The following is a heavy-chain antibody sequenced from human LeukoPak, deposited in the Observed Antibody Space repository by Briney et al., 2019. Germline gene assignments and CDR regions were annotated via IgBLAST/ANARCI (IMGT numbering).Heavy chain of an antibody. J-gene: IGHJ4*02. CDR1: GGTFSSYA. D-gene: IGHD3-22*01. CDR2: IIPIFGIA. V-gene: IGHV1-69*04. Sequence: SVKVSCKASGGTFSSYAISWVRQAPGQGLEWMGRIIPIFGIANYAQKFQGRVTITADKSTSTAYMEPSSLRSEDTAVYYCARVPTYDSSGYYYDYWGQGTLVTVSS. CDR3: ARVPTYDSSGYYYDY.